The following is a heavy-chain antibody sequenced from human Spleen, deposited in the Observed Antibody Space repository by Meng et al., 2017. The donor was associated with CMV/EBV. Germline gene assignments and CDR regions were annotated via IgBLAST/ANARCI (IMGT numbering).Heavy chain of an antibody. D-gene: IGHD2-8*01. CDR3: ARQGDCTSTDCRGGLDY. V-gene: IGHV5-51*01. CDR1: GYNFAHYW. J-gene: IGHJ4*02. Sequence: KVSCKGSGYNFAHYWIGWVRQMPGKGLEWMGIIYPGDSDTRYSPSFQGQVTISADKSSSTPYLQWSSLKASDTAVYYCARQGDCTSTDCRGGLDYWGQGTLVTVSS. CDR2: IYPGDSDT.